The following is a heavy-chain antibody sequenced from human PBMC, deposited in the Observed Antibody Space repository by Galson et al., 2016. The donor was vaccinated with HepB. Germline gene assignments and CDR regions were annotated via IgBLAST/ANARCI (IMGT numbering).Heavy chain of an antibody. Sequence: PALVKPTQTLTLTCTFSGFSLSTSGVGVGWIRQPPGKALEWLALIYWDDDKRYSPSLKSRLTITKETSKNQVGLTMTNMDPVDTATYYCAHRVKDLYSISWFDALDVGGKGTMVTVSS. CDR1: GFSLSTSGVG. CDR2: IYWDDDK. CDR3: AHRVKDLYSISWFDALDV. J-gene: IGHJ3*01. V-gene: IGHV2-5*02. D-gene: IGHD6-13*01.